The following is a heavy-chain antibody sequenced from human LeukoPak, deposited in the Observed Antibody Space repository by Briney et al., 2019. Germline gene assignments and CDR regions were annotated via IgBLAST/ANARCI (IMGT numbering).Heavy chain of an antibody. Sequence: GGSLRLPCAASGFTFSTYAMGWVRQAPGKGLEWVSTISTSGTTTFYADSVKGRFTISRDNSKNTLYLQMNSLRAEDTAVYYCARDEGRYCSSTSCYGEGWCWGQGTLVTVSS. CDR3: ARDEGRYCSSTSCYGEGWC. J-gene: IGHJ4*02. CDR1: GFTFSTYA. CDR2: ISTSGTTT. D-gene: IGHD2-2*01. V-gene: IGHV3-23*01.